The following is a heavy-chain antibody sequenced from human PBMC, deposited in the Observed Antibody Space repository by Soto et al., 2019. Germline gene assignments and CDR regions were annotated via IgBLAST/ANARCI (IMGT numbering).Heavy chain of an antibody. V-gene: IGHV1-46*01. CDR2: INPSGGST. CDR3: ARDMGDGRVTIFGVVNY. J-gene: IGHJ4*02. Sequence: GASVKVSCKASGYTFTSYYMHWVRQAPGQGLEWMGIINPSGGSTSYAQKFQGRVTMTRDTSTSTVYMELSSLRSEDTAVYYCARDMGDGRVTIFGVVNYWGQGTLVTVSS. CDR1: GYTFTSYY. D-gene: IGHD3-3*01.